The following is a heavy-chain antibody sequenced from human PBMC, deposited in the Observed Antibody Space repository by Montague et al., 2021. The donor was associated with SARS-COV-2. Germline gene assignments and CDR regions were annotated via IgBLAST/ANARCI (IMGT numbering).Heavy chain of an antibody. CDR1: GGSFSGYY. D-gene: IGHD4-17*01. V-gene: IGHV4-34*01. CDR2: INHSGST. Sequence: SETLSLTCAVYGGSFSGYYWSWIRQPPGKGLEWIGEINHSGSTNYNPSLRSRVTISVYTSKNQFSLKLSSVTAADTAVCYCARGGTVTTFYYYYYGMDVWGQGTTVTVSS. J-gene: IGHJ6*02. CDR3: ARGGTVTTFYYYYYGMDV.